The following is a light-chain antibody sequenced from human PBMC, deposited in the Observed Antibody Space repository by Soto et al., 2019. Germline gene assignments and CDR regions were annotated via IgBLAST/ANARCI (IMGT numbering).Light chain of an antibody. J-gene: IGKJ5*01. Sequence: IVMTQSAATLSVSPGRSATLSCRAIQSVSSNLAWYQQKPGKAPRLLVYGASTRATGTPARFSGSGSGKEFTLNISSLQSEDFAVYYCQQYNNWPPLITFGQGTRLEIK. V-gene: IGKV3-15*01. CDR3: QQYNNWPPLIT. CDR1: QSVSSN. CDR2: GAS.